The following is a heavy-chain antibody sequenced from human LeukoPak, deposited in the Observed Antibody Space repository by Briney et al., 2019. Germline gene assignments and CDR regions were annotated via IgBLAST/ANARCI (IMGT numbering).Heavy chain of an antibody. CDR2: IYSGGTT. CDR1: GGSISGDTYY. J-gene: IGHJ5*02. CDR3: AKPTGSKGWFGT. V-gene: IGHV4-39*01. Sequence: SETLSLTCTVSGGSISGDTYYWGWVRQPPGKGLEWIVTIYSGGTTYYNPSLKSRVIMSVDASKNQISLRLTSASATDTAMYYCAKPTGSKGWFGTWGQGTLVTVSS. D-gene: IGHD4-17*01.